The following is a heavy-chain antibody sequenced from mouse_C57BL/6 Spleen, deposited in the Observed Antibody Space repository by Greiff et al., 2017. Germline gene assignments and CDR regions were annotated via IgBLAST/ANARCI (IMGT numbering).Heavy chain of an antibody. V-gene: IGHV1-84*01. CDR1: GYTFTDYY. Sequence: VQVVESGPELVKPGASVQISCKASGYTFTDYYINWVKQRPGQGLEWIGWIYPGSGNTKYNEKFKGKATLTVDTSSSTAYMQLSSLTSEDSAVYFCAREELGRFAYWGQGTLVTVSA. CDR3: AREELGRFAY. D-gene: IGHD4-1*01. CDR2: IYPGSGNT. J-gene: IGHJ3*01.